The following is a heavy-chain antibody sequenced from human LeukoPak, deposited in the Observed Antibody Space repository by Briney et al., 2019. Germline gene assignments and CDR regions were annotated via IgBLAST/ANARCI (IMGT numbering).Heavy chain of an antibody. CDR3: ARAAPLVVVVAATPREYNWFDP. V-gene: IGHV4-30-4*07. CDR1: GGSISSGGYS. D-gene: IGHD2-15*01. CDR2: IYYSGST. Sequence: SETLSLTCAVSGGSISSGGYSWSWIRQPPGKGLEWIGYIYYSGSTYYNPSLKSRVTISVDTSKNQSSLKLSSMTAADTAVYYCARAAPLVVVVAATPREYNWFDPWGQGTLVTVSS. J-gene: IGHJ5*02.